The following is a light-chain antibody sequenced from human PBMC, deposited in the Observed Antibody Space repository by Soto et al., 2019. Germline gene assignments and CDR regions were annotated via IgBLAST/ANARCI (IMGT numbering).Light chain of an antibody. CDR3: QQYGSSGT. Sequence: EVVWTPSPVTLSLSPVESATLSCRASQSVSNHYLAWYQQKPGQAPRLLIYGASNRATGIPDRFSGSGSGTEFTLTISRLEPEDFAVYYCQQYGSSGTFGQGTKG. V-gene: IGKV3-20*01. CDR2: GAS. J-gene: IGKJ1*01. CDR1: QSVSNHY.